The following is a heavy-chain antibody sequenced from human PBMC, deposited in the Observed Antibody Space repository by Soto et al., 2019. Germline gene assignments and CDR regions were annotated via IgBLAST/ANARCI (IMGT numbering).Heavy chain of an antibody. J-gene: IGHJ6*02. Sequence: QVQLVESGGGVVQPGRSLRLSCAASGFTFSSYGMHWVRQAPGKGLEWVAVISYDGSNKYYADSVKGRFTISRDNSKNPLYLQMNSLRAEDTAVYYCAKDGGGATTAYYYYGMDVWGQGTTVTVSS. V-gene: IGHV3-30*18. CDR1: GFTFSSYG. CDR2: ISYDGSNK. D-gene: IGHD1-26*01. CDR3: AKDGGGATTAYYYYGMDV.